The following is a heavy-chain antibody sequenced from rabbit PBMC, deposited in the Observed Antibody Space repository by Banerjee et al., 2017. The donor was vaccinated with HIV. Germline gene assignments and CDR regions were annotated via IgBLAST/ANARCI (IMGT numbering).Heavy chain of an antibody. CDR2: IYAGSSGST. V-gene: IGHV1S40*01. J-gene: IGHJ4*01. D-gene: IGHD2-1*01. CDR3: ARDYTVAYGAYGDANL. CDR1: GFSFRSSYR. Sequence: QSLEESGGDLGKPGASLTLTCTASGFSFRSSYRICWVRQAPGKGLEWIACIYAGSSGSTYYASWAKGRFTISKTSSTTVTLQMTSLTAADTATYFCARDYTVAYGAYGDANLWGPGTLVTVS.